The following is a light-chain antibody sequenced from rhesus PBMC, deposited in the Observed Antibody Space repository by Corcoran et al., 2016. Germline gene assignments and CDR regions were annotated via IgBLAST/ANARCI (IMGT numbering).Light chain of an antibody. CDR2: EVS. CDR3: MQCIEYPLT. CDR1: QSLLDSEDGNTY. J-gene: IGKJ4*01. Sequence: DIVMTQTPLSLPVTPGEPASISCRSSQSLLDSEDGNTYLEWYLQKPGQSPQPVIYEVSNRASGVPERFSGSGSDTDFTLKISRVEAEDVGVYYFMQCIEYPLTFGGGTKVEIK. V-gene: IGKV2S20*01.